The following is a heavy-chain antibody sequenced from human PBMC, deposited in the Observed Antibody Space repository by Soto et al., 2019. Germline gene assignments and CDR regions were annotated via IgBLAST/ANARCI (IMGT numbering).Heavy chain of an antibody. V-gene: IGHV3-23*01. D-gene: IGHD6-13*01. Sequence: GGSLRLSCAASGFTFSSYALSWVRQAPGKGLEWVSAISGSGGSTYYADSVKGRFTISRDNSKNTLYLQMNSLRAEDTAVYYCAKDGSSDWYADAFDIWGQGTMVTVSS. CDR3: AKDGSSDWYADAFDI. CDR2: ISGSGGST. J-gene: IGHJ3*02. CDR1: GFTFSSYA.